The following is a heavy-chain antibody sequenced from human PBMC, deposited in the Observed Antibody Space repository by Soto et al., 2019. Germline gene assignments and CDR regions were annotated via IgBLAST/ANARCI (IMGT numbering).Heavy chain of an antibody. D-gene: IGHD5-12*01. CDR1: GGSISSYY. CDR3: ARCIVATTNWFDP. CDR2: IYYSGST. V-gene: IGHV4-59*08. Sequence: SETLSLTCTVSGGSISSYYWSWIRQPPGKGLEWIGYIYYSGSTNYNPSLKSRVTISVDTSKNQFSLKLSSVTAADTAVYYCARCIVATTNWFDPLGQGTLVTVSS. J-gene: IGHJ5*02.